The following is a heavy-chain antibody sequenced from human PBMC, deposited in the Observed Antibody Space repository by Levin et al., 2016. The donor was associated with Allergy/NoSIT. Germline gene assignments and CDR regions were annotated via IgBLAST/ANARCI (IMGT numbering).Heavy chain of an antibody. CDR1: GGSISSGGYY. Sequence: SETLSLTCTVSGGSISSGGYYWSWIRQHPGKGLEWIGYIYYSGSTYYNPSLKSRVTISVDTSKNQFSLKLSSVTAADTAVYYCARWQQYCSSTSCYRYYDIPEAFDIWGQGTMVTVSS. D-gene: IGHD2-2*01. CDR3: ARWQQYCSSTSCYRYYDIPEAFDI. CDR2: IYYSGST. J-gene: IGHJ3*02. V-gene: IGHV4-31*03.